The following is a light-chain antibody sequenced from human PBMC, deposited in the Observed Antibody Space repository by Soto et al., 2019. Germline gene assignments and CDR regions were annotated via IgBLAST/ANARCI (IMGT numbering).Light chain of an antibody. J-gene: IGLJ1*01. CDR2: EVS. Sequence: QSALTQPASVSGSPGQSITISCTGTSSDVGSYNYVSWYQQHPGKAPKLMIYEVSNRPSGVSNRFSGSKSGNTASLTISGLQAEDEADYYCSSYTISITVFGNGTKVTVL. CDR1: SSDVGSYNY. CDR3: SSYTISITV. V-gene: IGLV2-14*01.